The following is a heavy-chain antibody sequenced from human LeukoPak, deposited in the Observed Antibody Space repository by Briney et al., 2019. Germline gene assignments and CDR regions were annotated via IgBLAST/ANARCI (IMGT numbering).Heavy chain of an antibody. J-gene: IGHJ4*02. D-gene: IGHD6-6*01. V-gene: IGHV3-7*01. CDR3: ASGGRPFY. Sequence: PGGSLRLSCAVSGFTFNNYWMNWVRQAPGKGLEWVANINEDGSDKYYVDSVKGRFAISRDNAKNSLYLQANSLRAEDTAVYYCASGGRPFYWGQGTLVTVSS. CDR1: GFTFNNYW. CDR2: INEDGSDK.